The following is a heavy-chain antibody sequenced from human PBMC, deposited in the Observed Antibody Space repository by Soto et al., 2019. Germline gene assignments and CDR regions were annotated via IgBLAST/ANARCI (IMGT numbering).Heavy chain of an antibody. CDR1: GYSFTSYW. Sequence: GESLKISCKGSGYSFTSYWISWVRQMPGKGLEWMGRIDPSDSYTNYSPSFQGHVTISADKSISTAYLQWSSLKASDTAMYYCARLYGSGSYYYYYGMDVWGQGTTVTVSS. CDR2: IDPSDSYT. D-gene: IGHD3-10*01. J-gene: IGHJ6*02. CDR3: ARLYGSGSYYYYYGMDV. V-gene: IGHV5-10-1*01.